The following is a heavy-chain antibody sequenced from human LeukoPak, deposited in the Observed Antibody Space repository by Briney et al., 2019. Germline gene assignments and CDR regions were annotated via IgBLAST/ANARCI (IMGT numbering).Heavy chain of an antibody. CDR1: GYILTSYW. CDR2: MYPGNSDT. Sequence: GESLKISRKGSGYILTSYWIRWVRQLPAKGQGRGGVMYPGNSDTRNSPSFQGQVTISADKSISTAYLQWSSLKASDTAMYYCARRADMLQHFDYWGQGTLVTVSS. V-gene: IGHV5-51*01. J-gene: IGHJ4*02. CDR3: ARRADMLQHFDY. D-gene: IGHD1-1*01.